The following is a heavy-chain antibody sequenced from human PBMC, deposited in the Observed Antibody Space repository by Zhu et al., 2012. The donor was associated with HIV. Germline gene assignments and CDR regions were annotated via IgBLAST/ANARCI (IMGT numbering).Heavy chain of an antibody. J-gene: IGHJ4*02. CDR3: ARVLRSGGSCYKFHFDC. Sequence: QVQLQESGPGLVKPSETLSLTCTVSGDSISSSSYFWGWIRQPPGNGLEWIGSIYYSGTTYYNPSLRSRVAISVDTSKDQFSLRLSSVTAADTGVYYCARVLRSGGSCYKFHFDCWGQGXLVTVSS. CDR2: IYYSGTT. CDR1: GDSISSSSYF. V-gene: IGHV4-39*01. D-gene: IGHD2-15*01.